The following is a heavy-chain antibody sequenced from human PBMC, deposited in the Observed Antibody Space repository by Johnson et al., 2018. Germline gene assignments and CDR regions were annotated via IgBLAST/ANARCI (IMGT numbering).Heavy chain of an antibody. CDR2: MNPQSGNT. CDR3: AEYGGAIAALHI. J-gene: IGHJ3*02. V-gene: IGHV1-8*01. Sequence: QVQLVESGAEVKKPGASVKVSCKASGYTFNTYDINWVRQASGQGLEWMGWMNPQSGNTGYGQKFQGRVTMPRATATSTAYMEPTGLKFDDTAVYYCAEYGGAIAALHIWGRGTMVTVSS. CDR1: GYTFNTYD. D-gene: IGHD1-26*01.